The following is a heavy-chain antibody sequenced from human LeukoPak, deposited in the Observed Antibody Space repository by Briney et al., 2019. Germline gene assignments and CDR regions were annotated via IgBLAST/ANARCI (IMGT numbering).Heavy chain of an antibody. V-gene: IGHV3-21*01. CDR1: GFTLSSYS. J-gene: IGHJ4*02. Sequence: GGSLRLSCAASGFTLSSYSMTWVRQAPGKGLEWVSSISSSSNYIYYADSVKGRFTISRDNAKNSLYLQMNSLRAEDSAVYYCAREGWLEGFEYWGQGTLVTVSS. CDR3: AREGWLEGFEY. CDR2: ISSSSNYI. D-gene: IGHD6-19*01.